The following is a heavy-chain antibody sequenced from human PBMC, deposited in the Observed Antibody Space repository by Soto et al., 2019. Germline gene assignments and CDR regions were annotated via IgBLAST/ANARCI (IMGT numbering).Heavy chain of an antibody. V-gene: IGHV3-30-3*01. Sequence: GVSLRLSCAASAFVFNSYAMHWVRQTPAQGLEWVAVISTDGSNKFYADSVKGRFNISRDNSKNTLYLEMTRLREEDTAMYYCVRDFHSGSYYFDYWGRGTLVTVSS. CDR3: VRDFHSGSYYFDY. J-gene: IGHJ4*02. CDR2: ISTDGSNK. CDR1: AFVFNSYA. D-gene: IGHD2-15*01.